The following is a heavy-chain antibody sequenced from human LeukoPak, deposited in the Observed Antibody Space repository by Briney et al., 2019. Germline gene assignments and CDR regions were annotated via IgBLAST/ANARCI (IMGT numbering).Heavy chain of an antibody. V-gene: IGHV4-59*08. Sequence: PSETLSLTGTVSGGSMSPFYWSWIRQSPGKGLEWIGSIYYSGGTNYNPSLKSRVTISVDTSKNQFSLELSSVTAADTAVYYCAVNSTKHTFDIWGQGTMVTVSS. CDR1: GGSMSPFY. J-gene: IGHJ3*02. CDR3: AVNSTKHTFDI. D-gene: IGHD1-1*01. CDR2: IYYSGGT.